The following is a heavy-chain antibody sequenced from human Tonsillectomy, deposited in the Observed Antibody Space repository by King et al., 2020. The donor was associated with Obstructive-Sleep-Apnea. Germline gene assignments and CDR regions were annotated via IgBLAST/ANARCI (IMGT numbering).Heavy chain of an antibody. CDR3: AKVGEGYGSGTYSHLDY. Sequence: VQLVESGGGLVQPGGSLRLSCGASGFTFSTSNMNWVRQAPGKGLEWVSYISSSSSIIYYADSVKGRFTVSRDNAKNSLYLQMNSLRAEDTAVYYCAKVGEGYGSGTYSHLDYWGQGTLVTVSS. J-gene: IGHJ4*02. V-gene: IGHV3-48*04. CDR2: ISSSSSII. D-gene: IGHD3-10*01. CDR1: GFTFSTSN.